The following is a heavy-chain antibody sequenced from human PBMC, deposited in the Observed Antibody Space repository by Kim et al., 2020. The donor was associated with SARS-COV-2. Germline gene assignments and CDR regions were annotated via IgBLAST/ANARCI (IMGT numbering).Heavy chain of an antibody. V-gene: IGHV5-51*01. CDR1: GYSFTTYW. CDR3: ARGSGWTGGYFDY. Sequence: GESLKISCKASGYSFTTYWIAWVRQMPGKGLEWMGIIYPGDSDATYSPSFQGQVTISVDKSITTAYLQWRSLKASDSAIYYCARGSGWTGGYFDYWGRG. J-gene: IGHJ4*02. D-gene: IGHD3-16*01. CDR2: IYPGDSDA.